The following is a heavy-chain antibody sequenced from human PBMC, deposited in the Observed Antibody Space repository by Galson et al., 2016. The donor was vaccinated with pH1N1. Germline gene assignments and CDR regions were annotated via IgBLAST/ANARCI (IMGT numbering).Heavy chain of an antibody. D-gene: IGHD2-15*01. CDR3: AKSSRECVTATACRHRFYYNKEFDH. CDR1: GFMFNDYA. J-gene: IGHJ3*01. V-gene: IGHV3-33*06. CDR2: IWYDGSQE. Sequence: SLRLSCAASGFMFNDYAMHWVRQAPGQGLEWVAMIWYDGSQEYYADSVKGRFSISRDNSKNTLYLQMNTLRAGDSAMYCCAKSSRECVTATACRHRFYYNKEFDHWGQGTMIIVSS.